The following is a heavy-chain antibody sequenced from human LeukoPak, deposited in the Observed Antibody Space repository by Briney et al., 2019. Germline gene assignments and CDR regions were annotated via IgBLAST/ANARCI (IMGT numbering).Heavy chain of an antibody. V-gene: IGHV3-23*01. D-gene: IGHD3-22*01. CDR1: GFTFSSYA. CDR2: ISGSTGNT. Sequence: PGGSLRLSCAASGFTFSSYAMSWVRQAPGKGLEWVAAISGSTGNTYYADSVKGRFTISRDNSKNTVYLQMNSLRAEDKAVYYCAKDPPYYYDSSGYGGGAFDIWGQGTMVTVSS. J-gene: IGHJ3*02. CDR3: AKDPPYYYDSSGYGGGAFDI.